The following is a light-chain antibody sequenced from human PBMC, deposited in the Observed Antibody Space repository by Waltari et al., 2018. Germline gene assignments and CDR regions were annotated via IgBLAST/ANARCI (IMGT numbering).Light chain of an antibody. CDR1: QDISSW. V-gene: IGKV1-12*01. CDR2: KAS. Sequence: DIQMTQSPSSLSASVGDRVTLTCRASQDISSWLAWYQQKPGKAPNLLIYKASSLQSGVPSRFSGSGSGTDFTLTISSLQPEDFATYYCQQYNSAPRTFGQGTKVEIK. CDR3: QQYNSAPRT. J-gene: IGKJ1*01.